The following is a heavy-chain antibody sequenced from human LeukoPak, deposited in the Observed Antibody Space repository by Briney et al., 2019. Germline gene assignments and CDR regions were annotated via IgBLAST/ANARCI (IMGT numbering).Heavy chain of an antibody. CDR1: GYTFVSYD. V-gene: IGHV1-18*01. CDR2: ISADNGNT. D-gene: IGHD3-10*01. Sequence: ASVKVSCKASGYTFVSYDISWVRQAPGQGLEWMGWISADNGNTNYVQKFQGRVTMTTDTSTNIAYMELRNLRSDDTAVYYCARVHAYYFDYWGQGTQITVSS. CDR3: ARVHAYYFDY. J-gene: IGHJ4*02.